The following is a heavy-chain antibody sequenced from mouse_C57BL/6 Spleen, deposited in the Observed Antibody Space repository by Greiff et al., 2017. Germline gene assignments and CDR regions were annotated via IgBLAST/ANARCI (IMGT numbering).Heavy chain of an antibody. Sequence: VQLQQSGPELVKPGASVKLSCKASGYTFTSYDINWVKQRPGPGLEWIGWIYPRDGSTKYNEKFKGKDTLTVDTSSSTAYIELHRLSSEYSALYFCAIYNYYGSIYFWYFDGRGTEATVTVSS. D-gene: IGHD1-1*01. J-gene: IGHJ1*03. CDR1: GYTFTSYD. CDR2: IYPRDGST. V-gene: IGHV1-85*01. CDR3: AIYNYYGSIYFWYFDG.